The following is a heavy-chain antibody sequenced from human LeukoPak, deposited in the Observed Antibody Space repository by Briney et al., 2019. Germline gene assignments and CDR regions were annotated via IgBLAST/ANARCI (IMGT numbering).Heavy chain of an antibody. D-gene: IGHD4-11*01. CDR2: ISFDGNTK. CDR3: AKAVTTEGRNFDY. J-gene: IGHJ4*02. CDR1: GLTFNSYS. Sequence: GGSLTLSCSPSGLTFNSYSMNWVRHAPGKGLEWVAVISFDGNTKYFGDSVKGRFTISRDNSKSTTYLQMSSLRPEDTAVYYCAKAVTTEGRNFDYWGQGTLVTVSS. V-gene: IGHV3-30*18.